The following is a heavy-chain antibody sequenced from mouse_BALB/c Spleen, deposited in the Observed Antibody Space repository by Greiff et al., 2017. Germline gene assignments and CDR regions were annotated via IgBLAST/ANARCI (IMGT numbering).Heavy chain of an antibody. Sequence: EVQLVESGGDLVKPGGSLKLSCAASGFTFSSYGMSWVRQTPDKRLEWVATISSGGSYTYYPDSVKGRFTISRDNAKNTLYLQMSSLKSEDTAMYYCARGGDEDYFDYWGQGTTLTVSS. CDR1: GFTFSSYG. J-gene: IGHJ2*01. D-gene: IGHD3-3*01. V-gene: IGHV5-6*01. CDR2: ISSGGSYT. CDR3: ARGGDEDYFDY.